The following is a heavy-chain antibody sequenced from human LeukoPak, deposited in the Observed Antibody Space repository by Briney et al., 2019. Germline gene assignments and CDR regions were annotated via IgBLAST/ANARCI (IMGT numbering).Heavy chain of an antibody. CDR1: GFTFSSYG. CDR2: IRYDGSNK. CDR3: TTDPKTPHYYDSSGHRWSYFDY. Sequence: GGSLRLSCAASGFTFSSYGMHWVRQAPGKGLEWVAFIRYDGSNKYYADSVKGRFTISRDNSKNTLYLQMNSLRAEDTAVYYCTTDPKTPHYYDSSGHRWSYFDYWGQGTLVTVSS. J-gene: IGHJ4*02. V-gene: IGHV3-30*02. D-gene: IGHD3-22*01.